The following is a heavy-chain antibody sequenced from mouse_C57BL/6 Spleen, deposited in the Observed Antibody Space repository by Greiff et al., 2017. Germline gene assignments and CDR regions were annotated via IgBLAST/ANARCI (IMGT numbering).Heavy chain of an antibody. Sequence: QVQLQQPGAELVKPGASVKVSCKASGYTFTSYWMHWVKQRPGQGLEWIGRIHPSDSDTNYNQKFKGKATLTVDKSSSTAYLQLSSLTSEDSAVYYCASITTVVAEAYWGQGTLVTVSA. CDR1: GYTFTSYW. D-gene: IGHD1-1*01. J-gene: IGHJ3*01. CDR2: IHPSDSDT. V-gene: IGHV1-74*01. CDR3: ASITTVVAEAY.